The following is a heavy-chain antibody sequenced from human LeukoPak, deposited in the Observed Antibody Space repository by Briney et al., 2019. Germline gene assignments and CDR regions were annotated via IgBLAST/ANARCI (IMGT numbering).Heavy chain of an antibody. Sequence: PGGSLRLSCAASGFTVSSKDMSWVRQAPGKGLEWVSVIYSGGSTYYADSVKGRFTISRDNSKNTLYLQMDSLRAEDTAVYYCAKDGALYYYGSGSYYRNWFDPWGQGTLVTVSS. CDR1: GFTVSSKD. V-gene: IGHV3-66*01. CDR3: AKDGALYYYGSGSYYRNWFDP. J-gene: IGHJ5*02. D-gene: IGHD3-10*01. CDR2: IYSGGST.